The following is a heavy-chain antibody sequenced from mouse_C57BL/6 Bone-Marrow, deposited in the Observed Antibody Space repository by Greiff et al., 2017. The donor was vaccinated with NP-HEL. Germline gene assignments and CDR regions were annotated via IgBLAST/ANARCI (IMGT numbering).Heavy chain of an antibody. J-gene: IGHJ1*03. CDR3: ARDGSSYAHWYFDV. D-gene: IGHD1-1*01. Sequence: QVQLQQSGPELVKPGASVKISCKASGYAFSSSWMNWVKQRPGKGLEWIGRIYPGDGDTNYNGKFKGKATLTADKSSSTAYMQLSSLTSEDSAVYVCARDGSSYAHWYFDVWGTGTTVTVSS. CDR2: IYPGDGDT. CDR1: GYAFSSSW. V-gene: IGHV1-82*01.